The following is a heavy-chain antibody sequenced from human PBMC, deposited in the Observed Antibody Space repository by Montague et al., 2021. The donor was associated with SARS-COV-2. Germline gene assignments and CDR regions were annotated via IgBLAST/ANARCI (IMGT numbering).Heavy chain of an antibody. CDR1: GFTFSSYA. Sequence: SLRLSYAASGFTFSSYAMHWVRQAPGKGLEWVAVISYDGSNKYYADSVKGRFTISRDNSKNTLYLQMNSLRAEDTAVYYCAREMVYDAFDIWGQGTMVTVSS. J-gene: IGHJ3*02. CDR2: ISYDGSNK. D-gene: IGHD1-14*01. CDR3: AREMVYDAFDI. V-gene: IGHV3-30-3*01.